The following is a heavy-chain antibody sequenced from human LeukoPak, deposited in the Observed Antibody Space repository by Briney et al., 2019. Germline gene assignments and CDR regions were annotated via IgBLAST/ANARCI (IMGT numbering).Heavy chain of an antibody. D-gene: IGHD6-19*01. Sequence: GGSLRLSCAASGFTFSSYAMHWVRQAPGKGLEWVAVISYDGSNKYYADSVKGRFTISRDNSKNTLYLQMNSLRGEDTSVYYCARDRGYTSGWPNFDYWGQGTLVTVSS. V-gene: IGHV3-30*04. J-gene: IGHJ4*02. CDR1: GFTFSSYA. CDR2: ISYDGSNK. CDR3: ARDRGYTSGWPNFDY.